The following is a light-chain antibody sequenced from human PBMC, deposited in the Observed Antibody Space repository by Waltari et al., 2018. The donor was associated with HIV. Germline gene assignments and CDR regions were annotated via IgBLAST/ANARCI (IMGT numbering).Light chain of an antibody. CDR3: CSYGGSSTWV. CDR1: SSDVGNYNL. J-gene: IGLJ3*02. V-gene: IGLV2-23*01. Sequence: QSALTPPASVSGSPGQSITLSCTGTSSDVGNYNLVSWYQQYPGKAPKLMIYEAVKRPSGVSNRISASKSGNTASLTISGLQAEDEADYYCCSYGGSSTWVFGGGTKLTVL. CDR2: EAV.